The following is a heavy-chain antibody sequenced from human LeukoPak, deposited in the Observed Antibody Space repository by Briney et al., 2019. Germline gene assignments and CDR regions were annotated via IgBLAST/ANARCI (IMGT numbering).Heavy chain of an antibody. CDR3: ARPEVVAGTYYYYYYMDV. D-gene: IGHD2-15*01. CDR1: GFTFSDYY. CDR2: ISSSGSTI. V-gene: IGHV3-11*01. J-gene: IGHJ6*03. Sequence: GGSLRLSCAASGFTFSDYYMSWIRQAPGKGLEWVSYISSSGSTIYYAGSVKGRFTISRDNAKNSLYLQMNSLRAEDTAVYFCARPEVVAGTYYYYYYMDVWGKGTTVTVSS.